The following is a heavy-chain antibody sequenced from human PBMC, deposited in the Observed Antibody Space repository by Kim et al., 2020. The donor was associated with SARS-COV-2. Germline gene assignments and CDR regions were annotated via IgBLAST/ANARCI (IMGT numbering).Heavy chain of an antibody. D-gene: IGHD6-13*01. CDR3: ARGKSSSWSSYYYYYMDV. J-gene: IGHJ6*03. Sequence: GGSLRLSCAASGFTFSSYSMNWVRQAPGKGLEWVSSISSSSSYIYYADSVKGRFTISRDNAKNSLYLQMNSLRAEDTAVDYCARGKSSSWSSYYYYYMDVWGKGTTVTVSS. CDR1: GFTFSSYS. V-gene: IGHV3-21*01. CDR2: ISSSSSYI.